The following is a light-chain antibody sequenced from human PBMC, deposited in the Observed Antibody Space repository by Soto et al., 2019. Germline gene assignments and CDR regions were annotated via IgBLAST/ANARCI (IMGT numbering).Light chain of an antibody. V-gene: IGLV2-11*01. CDR2: DVS. Sequence: QSVLTQPRSVSGSPGQSVTISCTGTSSDVGGYNYVSWYQQHPGKAPKHMIYDVSKRPSGVPDRFSGSKSGNTASLTISGLQAEDEADYYCCSYAGSYTLYVFGTGTKVTVL. J-gene: IGLJ1*01. CDR3: CSYAGSYTLYV. CDR1: SSDVGGYNY.